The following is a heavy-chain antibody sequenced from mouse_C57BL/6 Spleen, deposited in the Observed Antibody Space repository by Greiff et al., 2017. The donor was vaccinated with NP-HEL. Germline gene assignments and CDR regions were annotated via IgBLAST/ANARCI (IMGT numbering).Heavy chain of an antibody. CDR3: ARDAYGGHGFAY. J-gene: IGHJ3*01. CDR1: GFTFSDFY. V-gene: IGHV7-1*01. D-gene: IGHD1-1*01. Sequence: EXKLVESGGGLVQSGRSLRLSCATSGFTFSDFYMEWVRQAPGKGLEWIAASRNKANDYTTEYSASVKGRFIVSRDTSQSILYLQMNALRAEDTAIYYCARDAYGGHGFAYWGQGTLVTVSA. CDR2: SRNKANDYTT.